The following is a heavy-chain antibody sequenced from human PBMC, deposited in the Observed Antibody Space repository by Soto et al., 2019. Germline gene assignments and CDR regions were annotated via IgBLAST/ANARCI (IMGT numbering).Heavy chain of an antibody. Sequence: QVQLVQSGAEVKKPGSSVKVSCKASGGTFSSYAISWVRQAPGQGLAWMGGIIPIFGTANYAQKFQGRVTITADESTSTAYMELGSLRSEDTAVYYCARDRGIAAAGTGYFDYWGQGTLVTVSS. CDR3: ARDRGIAAAGTGYFDY. CDR2: IIPIFGTA. V-gene: IGHV1-69*01. CDR1: GGTFSSYA. D-gene: IGHD6-13*01. J-gene: IGHJ4*02.